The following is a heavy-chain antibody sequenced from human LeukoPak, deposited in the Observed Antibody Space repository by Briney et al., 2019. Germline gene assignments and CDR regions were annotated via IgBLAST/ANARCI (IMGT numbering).Heavy chain of an antibody. Sequence: GGSLRLSCAASEFTFSNYGMHWVRQAPGKGLEWVAFIQYDGSNKYYGNSVKGRFTISRDTSKNTLYLQMNSLRAEDTAVYYCAKEHGSGSYFDYWCQGTLVTVSS. J-gene: IGHJ4*02. D-gene: IGHD3-10*01. CDR3: AKEHGSGSYFDY. CDR1: EFTFSNYG. V-gene: IGHV3-30*02. CDR2: IQYDGSNK.